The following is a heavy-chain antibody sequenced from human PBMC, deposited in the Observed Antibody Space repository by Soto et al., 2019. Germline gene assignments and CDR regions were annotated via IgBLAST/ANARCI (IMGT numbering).Heavy chain of an antibody. Sequence: EVQLVESGGGLVQPGGSLRLSCAASGFTVSSNYMSWVRQAPGKGLEWVSVIYSGGSTYYADSVKGRFTISRDNSKTTLYLQMNSLRAEDTAVYYWARGGSYGGNSEGEIDYWGQGTLVTVSS. CDR3: ARGGSYGGNSEGEIDY. J-gene: IGHJ4*02. D-gene: IGHD4-17*01. V-gene: IGHV3-66*01. CDR1: GFTVSSNY. CDR2: IYSGGST.